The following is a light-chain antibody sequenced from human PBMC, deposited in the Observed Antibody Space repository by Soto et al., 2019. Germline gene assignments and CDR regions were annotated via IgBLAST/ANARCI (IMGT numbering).Light chain of an antibody. CDR1: QSVSNSH. Sequence: EIVLTQSPGTLSLSPGERATLSCRASQSVSNSHLAWHQQKPGQAPRLLIFGVSSRAAGIPDRFSGSGSGTDFTLTISRLEPEDYAVYYCQQYDKSPRTFGGGTKVDI. J-gene: IGKJ4*01. CDR2: GVS. V-gene: IGKV3-20*01. CDR3: QQYDKSPRT.